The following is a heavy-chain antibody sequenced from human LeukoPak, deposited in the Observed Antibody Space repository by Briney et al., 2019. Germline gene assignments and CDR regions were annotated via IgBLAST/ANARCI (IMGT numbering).Heavy chain of an antibody. D-gene: IGHD3-9*01. J-gene: IGHJ4*02. V-gene: IGHV3-7*01. CDR2: IKQDGSEK. CDR1: GFSLSNYW. Sequence: GGSLRLSCAASGFSLSNYWMNWVRQAPGKGLEWVANIKQDGSEKNYVDSVKGRFTISRDNAKNSPILQMNSLRDADTAVYYCARGVWAPFDAWGQGTLVSVSS. CDR3: ARGVWAPFDA.